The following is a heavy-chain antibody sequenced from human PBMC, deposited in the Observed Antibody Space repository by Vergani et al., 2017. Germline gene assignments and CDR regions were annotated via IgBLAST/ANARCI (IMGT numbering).Heavy chain of an antibody. Sequence: EVQLVESGGGLVQPGRSLRLSCAASGFTFDDYAMHWVRQAPGKGLEWVSGISWNSGSIGYADSVKGRFTISRDNAKNSLYLQMNSLRAEDTALYYCARAPGYSSSWFDYYYYYGMDVWGQGTMVTVSS. CDR3: ARAPGYSSSWFDYYYYYGMDV. V-gene: IGHV3-9*01. J-gene: IGHJ6*02. CDR1: GFTFDDYA. CDR2: ISWNSGSI. D-gene: IGHD6-13*01.